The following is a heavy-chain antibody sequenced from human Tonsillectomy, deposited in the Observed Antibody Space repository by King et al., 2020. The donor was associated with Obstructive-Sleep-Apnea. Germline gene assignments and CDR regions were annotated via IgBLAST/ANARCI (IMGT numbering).Heavy chain of an antibody. Sequence: VQLQESGPGLVKPSQTLSLTCTVSGGSISSGGYYWSWIRQHPGKGLEWIGYIYYSGSTYYNPSLKSRFTISVDTSKNQFSLQLSSVTAADTAVYYCAAEYGSGSYFFDYWGQGTLVTVSS. CDR3: AAEYGSGSYFFDY. CDR2: IYYSGST. D-gene: IGHD3-10*01. CDR1: GGSISSGGYY. J-gene: IGHJ4*02. V-gene: IGHV4-31*03.